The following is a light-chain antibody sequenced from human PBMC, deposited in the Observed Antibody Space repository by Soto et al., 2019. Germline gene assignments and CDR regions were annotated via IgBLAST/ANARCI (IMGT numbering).Light chain of an antibody. V-gene: IGKV2-28*01. CDR2: LGS. Sequence: DIVMTQSPLSLPVTPGEPASISCRSSQSLLHSNGYNYLDWYLQKPGQSPQLLIYLGSNRASGXPXRXXGSGSGTDFTLKISRVEAEDVGVYYCMQALQTPPCTFGQGTKLEIK. CDR3: MQALQTPPCT. CDR1: QSLLHSNGYNY. J-gene: IGKJ2*02.